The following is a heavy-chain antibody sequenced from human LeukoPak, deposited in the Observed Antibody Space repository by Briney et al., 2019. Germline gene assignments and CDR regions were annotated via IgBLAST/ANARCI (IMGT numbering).Heavy chain of an antibody. J-gene: IGHJ6*02. Sequence: QPGRSLRLSCAASGFTFSSYGMPWVRQTPGKGLEWVAVIWYDGSNKYYADSVKGRFTISRDNSKNTLYLQMNSLRAEDTAVYYCARTQSLYGDYGEDYYYYYGMDVWGQGTTVTVSS. V-gene: IGHV3-33*01. CDR3: ARTQSLYGDYGEDYYYYYGMDV. CDR1: GFTFSSYG. D-gene: IGHD4-17*01. CDR2: IWYDGSNK.